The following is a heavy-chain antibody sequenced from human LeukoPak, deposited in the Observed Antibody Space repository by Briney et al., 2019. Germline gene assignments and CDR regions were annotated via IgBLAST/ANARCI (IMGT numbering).Heavy chain of an antibody. CDR1: GYTFTSYG. CDR2: ISAYNGNT. V-gene: IGHV1-18*04. Sequence: GASVKLSCKSSGYTFTSYGISWERQAHGQGLEWMGWISAYNGNTNYAQKLQGRVTMTTDTSTSTAYMELRSLRSDDTAVYYCARARYDILTGYYDYWGQGTLVTVSS. J-gene: IGHJ4*02. D-gene: IGHD3-9*01. CDR3: ARARYDILTGYYDY.